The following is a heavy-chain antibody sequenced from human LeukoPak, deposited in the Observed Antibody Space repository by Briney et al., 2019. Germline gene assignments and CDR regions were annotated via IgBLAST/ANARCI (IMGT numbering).Heavy chain of an antibody. CDR3: ARGDSGSYLDY. Sequence: ASVKVSFKASGYTFTGYYMHWVRQAPGQGLEWMGYINPKSGGTNYAQKFQGRVTVTRDTSISTAYMELSRLRSDDTAVYYCARGDSGSYLDYWGQGTVLTVSS. D-gene: IGHD1-26*01. V-gene: IGHV1-2*02. J-gene: IGHJ4*02. CDR2: INPKSGGT. CDR1: GYTFTGYY.